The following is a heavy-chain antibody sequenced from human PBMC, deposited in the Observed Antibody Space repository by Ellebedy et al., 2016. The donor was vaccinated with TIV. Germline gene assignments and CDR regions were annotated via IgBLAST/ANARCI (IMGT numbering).Heavy chain of an antibody. V-gene: IGHV3-7*03. CDR1: GFTFSRYW. J-gene: IGHJ4*02. CDR2: IKQDGSEK. CDR3: ARGADRYCTGGKCYRDFDS. Sequence: GGSLRLXXAASGFTFSRYWMSWVRQAPGKGPEWVANIKQDGSEKYYGDSVKGRFTISRDNGKNSLYLQMSSLISEDTAVYYCARGADRYCTGGKCYRDFDSWGQGTLVTVSS. D-gene: IGHD2-15*01.